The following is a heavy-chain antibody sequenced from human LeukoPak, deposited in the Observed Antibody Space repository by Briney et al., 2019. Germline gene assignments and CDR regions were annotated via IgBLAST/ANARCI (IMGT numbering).Heavy chain of an antibody. Sequence: SQTLSLTCTVSGGSISSGDYYWSWIRQPPGKGLEWIGYIYYSGSTYYNPSLKSRVTISVDTSKNQFSLKLSSVTAADTAVYYCAREGSSSWYYYYYGMDVWGQGTTVTVSS. D-gene: IGHD6-13*01. V-gene: IGHV4-30-4*01. CDR1: GGSISSGDYY. J-gene: IGHJ6*02. CDR3: AREGSSSWYYYYYGMDV. CDR2: IYYSGST.